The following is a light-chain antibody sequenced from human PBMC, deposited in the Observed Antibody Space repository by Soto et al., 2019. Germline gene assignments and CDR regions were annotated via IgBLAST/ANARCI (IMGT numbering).Light chain of an antibody. Sequence: EIVLTQSPGTLSLSPGERATLSCRASQSVSSSYLAWYQQKPGQAPRLLIYGASSRATGIADRFSGSGSGTDFALTISRLEPEDFAVYYCQQYGSSPPYTFGQGTKREIK. CDR1: QSVSSSY. CDR2: GAS. J-gene: IGKJ2*01. CDR3: QQYGSSPPYT. V-gene: IGKV3-20*01.